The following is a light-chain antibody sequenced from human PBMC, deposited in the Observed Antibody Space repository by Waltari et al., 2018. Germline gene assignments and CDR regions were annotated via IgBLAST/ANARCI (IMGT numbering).Light chain of an antibody. J-gene: IGLJ2*01. CDR1: SSDSGGHNF. CDR2: DVS. CDR3: SSFTSSTTGI. Sequence: SALTQPDSVSGSPGQSITISCSGTSSDSGGHNFVSWYQQHPGKAPKVIIYDVSKRPSGVSNRFSGSKSGSSASLTISGLQAEDEADYYCSSFTSSTTGIFGGGTKLTVL. V-gene: IGLV2-14*01.